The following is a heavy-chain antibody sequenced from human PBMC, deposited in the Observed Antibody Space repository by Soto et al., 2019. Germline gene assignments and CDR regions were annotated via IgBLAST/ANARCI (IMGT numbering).Heavy chain of an antibody. D-gene: IGHD3-22*01. CDR3: AREAHGDSSGQYYYGMDV. V-gene: IGHV1-69*12. J-gene: IGHJ6*02. CDR2: IIPIFGTP. Sequence: QVQLVQSGAEVKKPGSSVKVSCKASGGTFSSYAISWVRQAPGQGLEWMGGIIPIFGTPNYAQKFQGRVTMTADESTSTAYMEVSSLRSEDTAVYYCAREAHGDSSGQYYYGMDVWGQGTTVTVSS. CDR1: GGTFSSYA.